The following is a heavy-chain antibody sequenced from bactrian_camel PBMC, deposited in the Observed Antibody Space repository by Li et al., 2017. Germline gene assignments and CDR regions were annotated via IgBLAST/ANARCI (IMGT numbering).Heavy chain of an antibody. V-gene: IGHV3S63*01. J-gene: IGHJ4*01. CDR1: GLTYNPNC. CDR2: LRPVRDST. Sequence: VQLVESGGGSAQAGGSLRLSCAASGLTYNPNCMGWFRQDPGKEPEGVACLRPVRDSTYYADSVKGRFTISKDNAKTTLNLQMDSAKPEDTAMYFCAAGRRQVVAGTGTSYCSLKEYDFNYWGQGTQVTVS. D-gene: IGHD6*01. CDR3: AAGRRQVVAGTGTSYCSLKEYDFNY.